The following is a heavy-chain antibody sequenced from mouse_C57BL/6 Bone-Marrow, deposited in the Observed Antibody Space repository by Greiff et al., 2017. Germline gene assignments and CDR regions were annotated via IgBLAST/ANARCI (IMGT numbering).Heavy chain of an antibody. V-gene: IGHV5-6*01. D-gene: IGHD2-12*01. J-gene: IGHJ2*01. Sequence: EVKLVESGGDLVKPGGSLKLSCAASGFTFSSYGMSWVRQTPDKRLEWVATISSGGSYTYYPDSVKGRFTISRDNAKNTLYLQMSSLKSEDTAMYDCARQGYRSYFDYWGQGTTLTVSS. CDR2: ISSGGSYT. CDR3: ARQGYRSYFDY. CDR1: GFTFSSYG.